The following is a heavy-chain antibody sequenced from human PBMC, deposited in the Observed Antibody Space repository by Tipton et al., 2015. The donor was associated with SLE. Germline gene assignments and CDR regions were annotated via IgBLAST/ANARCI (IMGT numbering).Heavy chain of an antibody. Sequence: SLRLSCAASGFTLRSYWMHWVRQAPGKGLVWVSHTNSDGSDTKYADFVKGRFTISRDNSKNTLYLQMNSLRAEDTAVYYCARAGDWLLSWGQGTLVTVSS. CDR1: GFTLRSYW. CDR3: ARAGDWLLS. V-gene: IGHV3-74*01. D-gene: IGHD3/OR15-3a*01. J-gene: IGHJ1*01. CDR2: TNSDGSDT.